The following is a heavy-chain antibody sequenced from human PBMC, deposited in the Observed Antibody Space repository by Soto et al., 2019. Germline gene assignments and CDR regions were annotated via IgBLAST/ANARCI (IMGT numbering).Heavy chain of an antibody. CDR2: VFSNDEK. J-gene: IGHJ4*02. D-gene: IGHD6-25*01. V-gene: IGHV2-26*03. CDR1: GFSLSDVRVG. Sequence: SGPTLVNPTETLTLTCTISGFSLSDVRVGMSYIRQPPGKALEWLAHVFSNDEKAYRPSLKSRLTISKDTSKSQVVFTMTNMDPVDTGTYYCVRKTATYFDYWGQGILVTVSS. CDR3: VRKTATYFDY.